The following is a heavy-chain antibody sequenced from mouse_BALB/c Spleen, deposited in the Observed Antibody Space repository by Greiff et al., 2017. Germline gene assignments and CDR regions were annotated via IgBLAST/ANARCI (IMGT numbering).Heavy chain of an antibody. V-gene: IGHV5-17*02. CDR3: ARGDGYYLFAY. J-gene: IGHJ3*01. Sequence: EVKVVESGGGLVQPGGSRKLSCAASGFTFSSFGMHWVRQAPEKGLEWVAYISSGSSTIYYADTVKGRFTISRDNPKNTLFLQMTSLRSEDTAMYYCARGDGYYLFAYWGQGTLVTVSA. D-gene: IGHD2-3*01. CDR2: ISSGSSTI. CDR1: GFTFSSFG.